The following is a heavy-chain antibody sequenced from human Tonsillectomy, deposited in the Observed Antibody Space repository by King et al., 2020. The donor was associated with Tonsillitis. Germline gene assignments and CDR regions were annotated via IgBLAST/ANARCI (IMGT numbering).Heavy chain of an antibody. Sequence: QLQLVQSGAEVKKPGSSVKVSCKASGGTFSSYAISWVRQAPGQGLEWMGRIIPIVGIANYAQKFQGRVTITADKSTTIVYMELSSLRFEDTAVYYCASPSQLLVLDYNYYYYMDVWGKGTTVTVSS. J-gene: IGHJ6*03. CDR3: ASPSQLLVLDYNYYYYMDV. V-gene: IGHV1-69*09. CDR2: IIPIVGIA. D-gene: IGHD6-13*01. CDR1: GGTFSSYA.